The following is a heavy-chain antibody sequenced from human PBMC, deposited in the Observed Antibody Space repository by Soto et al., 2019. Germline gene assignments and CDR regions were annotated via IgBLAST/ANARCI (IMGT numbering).Heavy chain of an antibody. V-gene: IGHV3-11*01. CDR3: ARSGTPLSEILDN. D-gene: IGHD1-7*01. Sequence: GGSLRPSCAASGFSFSDYYMNWIRQAPGQGLEWLSFISPRGETRYIADSIRGRLTFSRDNARRSLILQVNSLRARDTAIYYCARSGTPLSEILDNWGQGTLVTVSS. J-gene: IGHJ4*02. CDR1: GFSFSDYY. CDR2: ISPRGETR.